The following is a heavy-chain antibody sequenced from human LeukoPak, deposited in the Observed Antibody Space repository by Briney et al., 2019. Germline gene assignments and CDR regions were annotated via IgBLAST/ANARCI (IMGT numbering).Heavy chain of an antibody. D-gene: IGHD3-22*01. CDR2: ISSSSDYK. J-gene: IGHJ1*01. CDR3: ARHGLYDSTDYWTFQH. V-gene: IGHV3-11*06. CDR1: GFTFSDYY. Sequence: GGSLRLSCAASGFTFSDYYMSWIRQAPGKGLEWISYISSSSDYKNYADSVQGRFTISRDNAKSSLYLQMNGLRAVDTAVYYCARHGLYDSTDYWTFQHWGQGTLVTVSS.